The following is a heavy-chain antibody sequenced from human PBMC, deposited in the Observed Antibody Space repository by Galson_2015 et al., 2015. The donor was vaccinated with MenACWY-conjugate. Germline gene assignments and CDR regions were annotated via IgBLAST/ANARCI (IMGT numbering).Heavy chain of an antibody. J-gene: IGHJ6*02. Sequence: SLRLSCAASGFTFSAYYMSWVRHTPGKGLEWVSYISSNNRDTNYAESVRGRFTISRDNAKNLLYLQTNSLRAEDTAVYYCARGGVTSPGVVLSGMDVWGQGTTVTVSS. V-gene: IGHV3-11*06. CDR1: GFTFSAYY. D-gene: IGHD3-3*01. CDR2: ISSNNRDT. CDR3: ARGGVTSPGVVLSGMDV.